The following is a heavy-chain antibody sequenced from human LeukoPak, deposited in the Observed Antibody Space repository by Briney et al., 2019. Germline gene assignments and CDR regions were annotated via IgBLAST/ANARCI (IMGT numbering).Heavy chain of an antibody. V-gene: IGHV4-34*01. J-gene: IGHJ4*02. CDR1: GGSFSGYY. CDR3: ARHSPVGIFYFDY. Sequence: SENLSLTCAVYGGSFSGYYWSWIRQPPGKGLEWIGEINHSGSTNYNPSLKSRVTISVDTSKNQFSLKLSSVTAADTAVYYCARHSPVGIFYFDYWGQGTLVTVSS. D-gene: IGHD1-26*01. CDR2: INHSGST.